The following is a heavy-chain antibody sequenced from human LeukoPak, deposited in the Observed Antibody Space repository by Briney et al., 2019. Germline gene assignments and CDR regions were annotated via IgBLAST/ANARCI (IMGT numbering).Heavy chain of an antibody. CDR2: ISYTGST. CDR3: AREGYSETFFNWFDP. J-gene: IGHJ5*02. CDR1: GGSISSYY. D-gene: IGHD1-26*01. Sequence: PSQTLSLTCAVSGGSISSYYWRWIRQPPGKGLEWVGDISYTGSTRYNPSLKSRVTISLDTSKNQSSLKLSSVTAADTAVYYCAREGYSETFFNWFDPWGQGTLVTVSS. V-gene: IGHV4-59*01.